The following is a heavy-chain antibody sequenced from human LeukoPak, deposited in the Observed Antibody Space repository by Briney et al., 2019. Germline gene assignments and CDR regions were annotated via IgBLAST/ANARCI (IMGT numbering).Heavy chain of an antibody. J-gene: IGHJ4*02. CDR3: ARRRYYDSSGYVNFDY. CDR1: GGSISSSSYY. V-gene: IGHV4-39*01. CDR2: IYYSGST. Sequence: SETLSLTCTVSGGSISSSSYYWGWIRQPPGKGLEWIGSIYYSGSTYYNPSLKSRVTISVDTSKNQFSLKLSSMTAADTAVYYCARRRYYDSSGYVNFDYWGQGTLVTVSS. D-gene: IGHD3-22*01.